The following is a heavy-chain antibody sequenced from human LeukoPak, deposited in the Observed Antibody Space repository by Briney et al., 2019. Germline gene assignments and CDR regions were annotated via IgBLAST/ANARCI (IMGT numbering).Heavy chain of an antibody. V-gene: IGHV1-69*13. J-gene: IGHJ4*02. CDR3: AMTWPNRLYDY. CDR1: GGTFSSYA. D-gene: IGHD1-14*01. CDR2: IIPIFGTA. Sequence: SVTVSCKASGGTFSSYAISWVRQAPGQGLEWMGGIIPIFGTANYAQKFQGRVTITADESTSTAYMELSSLRSEDTAVYYCAMTWPNRLYDYWGQGTLVTVSS.